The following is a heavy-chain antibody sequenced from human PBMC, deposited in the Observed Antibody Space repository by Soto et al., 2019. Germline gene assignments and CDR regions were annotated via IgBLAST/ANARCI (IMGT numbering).Heavy chain of an antibody. Sequence: SVKVSCKASGGTFSSYASSWVRQAPGQGLEWMGGIIPIFGTANYAQKFQGRVTITADKSTSTAYMELSSLRSEDTAVYYCASSVVAATHRWFDPFGQRTLVTVCS. CDR3: ASSVVAATHRWFDP. V-gene: IGHV1-69*06. D-gene: IGHD2-15*01. J-gene: IGHJ5*02. CDR2: IIPIFGTA. CDR1: GGTFSSYA.